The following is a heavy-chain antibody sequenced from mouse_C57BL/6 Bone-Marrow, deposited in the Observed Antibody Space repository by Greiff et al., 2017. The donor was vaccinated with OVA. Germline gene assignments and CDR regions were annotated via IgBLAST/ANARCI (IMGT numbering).Heavy chain of an antibody. CDR1: GFTFSSYG. CDR3: ARPPYAMDY. CDR2: ISSGGSYT. Sequence: EVQLVESGGDLVKPGGSLKLSCAASGFTFSSYGMSWVRQTPDKRLEWVATISSGGSYTYYPDSVKGRFTISRDNAKNTLYLQMSSLKSEDTAMYYCARPPYAMDYWGQGTSVTVSS. V-gene: IGHV5-6*01. J-gene: IGHJ4*01.